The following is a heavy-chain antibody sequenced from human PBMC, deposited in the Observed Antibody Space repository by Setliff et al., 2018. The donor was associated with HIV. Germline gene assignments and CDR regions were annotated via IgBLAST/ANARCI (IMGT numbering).Heavy chain of an antibody. D-gene: IGHD5-18*01. CDR3: GKDTAVSPVDAFDM. CDR1: GFTFSSYW. Sequence: GGSLRLSCAASGFTFSSYWMHWVRQAPGKGLAWVSAISAGGGSTYYAYSVKGRFTISRDNSKNTLNLQMNSLRAEDTAVYYCGKDTAVSPVDAFDMWGQGTMVTVSS. V-gene: IGHV3-23*01. J-gene: IGHJ3*02. CDR2: ISAGGGST.